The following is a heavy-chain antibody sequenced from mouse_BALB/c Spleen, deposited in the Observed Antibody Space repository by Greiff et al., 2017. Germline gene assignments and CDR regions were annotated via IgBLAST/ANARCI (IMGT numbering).Heavy chain of an antibody. CDR1: GYSFTGYY. Sequence: LVKTGASVKISCKASGYSFTGYYMHWVKQSHGKSLEWIGYISCYNGATSYNQKFKGKATFTVDTSSSTAYMQFNSLTSEDSAVYYCARWNYDYDRTWFAYGGQGTLVTVSA. CDR3: ARWNYDYDRTWFAY. V-gene: IGHV1S34*01. CDR2: ISCYNGAT. J-gene: IGHJ3*01. D-gene: IGHD2-4*01.